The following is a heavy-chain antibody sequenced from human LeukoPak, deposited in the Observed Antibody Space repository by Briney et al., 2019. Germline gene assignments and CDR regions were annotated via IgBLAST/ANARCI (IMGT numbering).Heavy chain of an antibody. CDR2: VSPDGNLA. CDR1: GFTPSSSW. CDR3: ARDLSFSPDH. V-gene: IGHV3-74*01. J-gene: IGHJ4*02. Sequence: GGSLRLSCAGSGFTPSSSWMHWIRQAPGKGPVWVAHVSPDGNLANYADSVKGRFIISRDNAKNTLFLQMNSLRAEDTAVYYCARDLSFSPDHWGQGTLVTVSS.